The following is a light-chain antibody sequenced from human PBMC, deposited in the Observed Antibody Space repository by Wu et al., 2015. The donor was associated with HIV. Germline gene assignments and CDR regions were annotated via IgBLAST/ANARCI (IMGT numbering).Light chain of an antibody. CDR1: QSVRVF. CDR2: DAS. J-gene: IGKJ1*01. CDR3: HQRTTWPRT. Sequence: EIVLTQSPATLSLSPGERATLSCRASQSVRVFLVWYQQKPGQAPRLLIYDASKRATGIPARFSGSGSGTDFTLTISSLEPEDFAVYYCHQRTTWPRTFGQGTKVEVK. V-gene: IGKV3-11*01.